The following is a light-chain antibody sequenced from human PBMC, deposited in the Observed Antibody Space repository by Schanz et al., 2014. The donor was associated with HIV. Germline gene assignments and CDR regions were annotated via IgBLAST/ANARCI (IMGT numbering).Light chain of an antibody. CDR1: SSDVGAYNY. CDR3: TSYTSSTWV. J-gene: IGLJ3*02. Sequence: QSALTQPASVSGSPGQSITISCSGTSSDVGAYNYVSWYQQHPGKAPKLIIYEVTKRPSGVPARFSGSKSDNTASLTVSGLQADDEADYYCTSYTSSTWVFGGGTKLTVL. CDR2: EVT. V-gene: IGLV2-14*03.